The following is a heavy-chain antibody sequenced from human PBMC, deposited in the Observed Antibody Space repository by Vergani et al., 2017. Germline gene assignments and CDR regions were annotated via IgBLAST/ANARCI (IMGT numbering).Heavy chain of an antibody. Sequence: QVQLQESGPGLVKPSQTLSLTCTVSGGSISSLDYYWSWIRQPPGKGLEWIGYIYYSGSNYYNPSLKSRVTISVDTSKNQFSLKLSSVTAADTAVYYCARVKYSSGWYGFDYWGQGTLVTVSS. CDR3: ARVKYSSGWYGFDY. CDR2: IYYSGSN. J-gene: IGHJ4*02. D-gene: IGHD6-19*01. CDR1: GGSISSLDYY. V-gene: IGHV4-30-4*08.